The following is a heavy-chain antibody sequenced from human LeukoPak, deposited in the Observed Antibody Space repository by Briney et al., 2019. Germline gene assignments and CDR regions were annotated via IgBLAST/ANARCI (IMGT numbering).Heavy chain of an antibody. CDR1: GGSISSYY. J-gene: IGHJ4*02. CDR2: IYYSGST. D-gene: IGHD3-10*01. CDR3: ARGRLRGSIFDY. V-gene: IGHV4-59*01. Sequence: SETLSLTCTVSGGSISSYYWSWIRQPPGKGLEWIGYIYYSGSTNYNPSLKSRVTISVDTSKSQFSLKLSSVTAADTAVYYCARGRLRGSIFDYWGQGTLVTVSS.